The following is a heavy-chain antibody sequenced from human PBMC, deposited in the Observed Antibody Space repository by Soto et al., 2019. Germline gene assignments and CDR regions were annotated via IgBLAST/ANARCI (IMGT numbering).Heavy chain of an antibody. J-gene: IGHJ6*03. D-gene: IGHD4-4*01. CDR1: GFTFSSYG. CDR3: ARDRGTVSPTLYYMDV. CDR2: IWYDGSNK. Sequence: QVQLVESGGGVVQPGRSLRLSCAASGFTFSSYGMHWVRQAPGKGLEWVAVIWYDGSNKYYADSVKGRFTISRDNSKNPLYLQMNSLRAEDTAVYYCARDRGTVSPTLYYMDVWGKGTTVTVSS. V-gene: IGHV3-33*01.